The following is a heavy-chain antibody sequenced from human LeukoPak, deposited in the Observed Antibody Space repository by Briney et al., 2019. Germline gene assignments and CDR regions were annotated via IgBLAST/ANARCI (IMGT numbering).Heavy chain of an antibody. CDR3: ARDRSGSYIYYYYYYMDV. V-gene: IGHV4-39*06. CDR2: IYYSGSP. J-gene: IGHJ6*03. Sequence: SETLSLTCTVSGGSISSSSYYWGWIRQPPGKGLEWIGSIYYSGSPYYNPSLKSRVTISVDTSKNQFALKLSTVTAADTAVYYCARDRSGSYIYYYYYYMDVWGKGTTVTVSS. CDR1: GGSISSSSYY. D-gene: IGHD1-26*01.